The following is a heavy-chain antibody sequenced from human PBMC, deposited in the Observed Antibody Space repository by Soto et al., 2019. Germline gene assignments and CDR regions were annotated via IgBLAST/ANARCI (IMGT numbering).Heavy chain of an antibody. D-gene: IGHD6-19*01. J-gene: IGHJ6*02. CDR3: ARDRRAVAGPFGMDV. CDR1: GGTSVGRGYY. Sequence: SEALSRPWTVSGGTSVGRGYYWIWIRQHPRKGLEWIGYIYYSGSTYYNPSLKSRLTISVDTSKNQFSLKLSSVTAADTAIYYCARDRRAVAGPFGMDVWGQGTTVTVSS. CDR2: IYYSGST. V-gene: IGHV4-31*02.